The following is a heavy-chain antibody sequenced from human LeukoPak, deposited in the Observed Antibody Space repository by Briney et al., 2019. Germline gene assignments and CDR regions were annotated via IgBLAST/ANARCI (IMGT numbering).Heavy chain of an antibody. CDR1: GFTFSSYA. CDR2: INHSGGT. CDR3: ARPWGVVNYHNDAFDI. V-gene: IGHV4-34*01. Sequence: GSMRLSCAASGFTFSSYAMSWVRQAPGKGLEWIGEINHSGGTNYNPSLKSRVTISVDTSKNQFSLKLSSVTAADTAVYYCARPWGVVNYHNDAFDIWGQGTMVTVSS. J-gene: IGHJ3*02. D-gene: IGHD3-3*01.